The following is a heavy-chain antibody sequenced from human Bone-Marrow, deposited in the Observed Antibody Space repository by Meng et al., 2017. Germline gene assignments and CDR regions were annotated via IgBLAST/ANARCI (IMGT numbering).Heavy chain of an antibody. CDR1: GGSFSDYY. Sequence: QVPLQAWGGGLLKPSETLSITCVVSGGSFSDYYWSWIRQPPGKGLEWIGEINHSGSTNYNPSLESRATISVDTSQNNLSLKLSSVTAADSAVYYCARGPTTMAHDFDYWGQGTLVTVSS. CDR3: ARGPTTMAHDFDY. J-gene: IGHJ4*02. CDR2: INHSGST. D-gene: IGHD4-11*01. V-gene: IGHV4-34*01.